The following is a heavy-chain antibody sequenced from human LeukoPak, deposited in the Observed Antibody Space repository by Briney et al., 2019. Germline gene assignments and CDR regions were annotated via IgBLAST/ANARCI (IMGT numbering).Heavy chain of an antibody. D-gene: IGHD3-22*01. Sequence: ASVKVSCKASGYRFTSYGISWVRQAPGQGLEWMGWISAYNGNTNYAQKLQGRVTMTTDTSTSTAYMELRSLRSDDTAVYYCARDRYYYDSSGYQELDYWGQGTLVTVSS. CDR1: GYRFTSYG. CDR2: ISAYNGNT. CDR3: ARDRYYYDSSGYQELDY. V-gene: IGHV1-18*01. J-gene: IGHJ4*02.